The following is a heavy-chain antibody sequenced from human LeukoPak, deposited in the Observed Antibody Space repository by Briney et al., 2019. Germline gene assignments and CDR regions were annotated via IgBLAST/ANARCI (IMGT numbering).Heavy chain of an antibody. D-gene: IGHD6-19*01. V-gene: IGHV3-66*02. Sequence: GGSLRLSCAASGFTVSSDYMSWVRQAPGKGLEWVSVIYSGGSTYYADSVKGRFTISRDNSKNTLYLQMNSLRAEDTAVYYCARDLSSGWYWPSYYHYGMDVWGQGTTVTVSS. CDR1: GFTVSSDY. CDR2: IYSGGST. J-gene: IGHJ6*02. CDR3: ARDLSSGWYWPSYYHYGMDV.